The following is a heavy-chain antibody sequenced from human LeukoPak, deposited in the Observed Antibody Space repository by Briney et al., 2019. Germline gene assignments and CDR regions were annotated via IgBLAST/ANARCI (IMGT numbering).Heavy chain of an antibody. Sequence: GGSLRLSCAASGFTFTNYAMSWVRQAPGRGLEWFSSISSSSSYIYYADSVKGRSTISRDNAKNSLYLQMNSLRAEDTAVYYCARAGYCSGGSCYPDYWGQGTLVTVSS. J-gene: IGHJ4*02. V-gene: IGHV3-21*01. D-gene: IGHD2-15*01. CDR3: ARAGYCSGGSCYPDY. CDR1: GFTFTNYA. CDR2: ISSSSSYI.